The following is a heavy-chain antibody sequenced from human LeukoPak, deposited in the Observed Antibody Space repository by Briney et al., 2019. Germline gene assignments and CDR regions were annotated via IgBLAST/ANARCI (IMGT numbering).Heavy chain of an antibody. CDR2: IYYSGST. Sequence: PSETLSLTCAVYGGSFSGYYWSWIRQPPGKGLEWIGYIYYSGSTYYNPSLKSRVTISVDTSKNQFSLKLSSVTAADTAVYYCAREAKSSYYYGSGSYYNPCYFDYWGQGTLVTVSS. V-gene: IGHV4-34*09. D-gene: IGHD3-10*01. CDR1: GGSFSGYY. J-gene: IGHJ4*02. CDR3: AREAKSSYYYGSGSYYNPCYFDY.